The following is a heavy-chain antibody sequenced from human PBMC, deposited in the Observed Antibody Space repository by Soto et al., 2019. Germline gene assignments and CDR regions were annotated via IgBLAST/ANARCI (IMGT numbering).Heavy chain of an antibody. V-gene: IGHV4-30-4*01. CDR3: ARGNTPVDY. J-gene: IGHJ4*02. CDR1: GGSISSGGYY. Sequence: PSETLSLTYTVSGGSISSGGYYWSWIRQPPGKGLEWIGYIYYSGSTYYNPSLKSRITTSVDTSKNQFSLKLSSVTAADTAVYYCARGNTPVDYWGQGTLVTVSS. D-gene: IGHD2-2*02. CDR2: IYYSGST.